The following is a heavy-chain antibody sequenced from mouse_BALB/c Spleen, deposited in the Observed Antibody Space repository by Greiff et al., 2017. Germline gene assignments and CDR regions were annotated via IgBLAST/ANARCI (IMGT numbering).Heavy chain of an antibody. CDR3: APIYYYGSSYNLPFDY. Sequence: VHVKQSGAELVKPGASVKLSCTASGFNIKDTYMHWVKQRPEQGLEWIGRIDPANGNTKYDPKFQGKATITADTSSNTAYLQLSSLTSEDTAVYYCAPIYYYGSSYNLPFDYWGQGTTLTVSS. J-gene: IGHJ2*01. D-gene: IGHD1-1*01. CDR1: GFNIKDTY. CDR2: IDPANGNT. V-gene: IGHV14-3*02.